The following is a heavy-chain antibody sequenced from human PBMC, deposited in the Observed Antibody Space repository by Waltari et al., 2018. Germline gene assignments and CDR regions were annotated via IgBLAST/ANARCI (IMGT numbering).Heavy chain of an antibody. CDR1: GYTFTSYG. V-gene: IGHV1-18*01. J-gene: IGHJ5*02. Sequence: QVQLVQSGAEVKKPGVSVKVSCKASGYTFTSYGISWVRQAPGQGLEWMGWISAYNGNTNYAQKLQGRVTMTTDTSTSTAYMELRSLRSDDTAVYYCARDQRITIFGVATYNWFDPWGQGTLVTVSS. D-gene: IGHD3-3*01. CDR3: ARDQRITIFGVATYNWFDP. CDR2: ISAYNGNT.